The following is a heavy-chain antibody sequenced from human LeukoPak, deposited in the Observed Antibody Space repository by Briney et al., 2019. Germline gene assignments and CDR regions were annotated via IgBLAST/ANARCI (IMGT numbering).Heavy chain of an antibody. CDR1: GFTFSSYN. V-gene: IGHV3-21*01. CDR2: ISSSSSYI. Sequence: GGSLRLSCAASGFTFSSYNMNWVRQAPGKGLEWVSSISSSSSYIYYADSVKGRFTISRDNAKNSLYLQMNSLRAEDTAVYYCARDSQQRARSYYYYYMDVWGKGTTVTVSS. J-gene: IGHJ6*03. CDR3: ARDSQQRARSYYYYYMDV. D-gene: IGHD6-13*01.